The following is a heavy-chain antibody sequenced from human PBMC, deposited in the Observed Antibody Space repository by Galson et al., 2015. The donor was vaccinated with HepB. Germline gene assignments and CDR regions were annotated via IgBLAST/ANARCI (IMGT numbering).Heavy chain of an antibody. J-gene: IGHJ3*01. CDR1: GFTLSDYY. CDR3: ARDPRFNWNDDAFDL. D-gene: IGHD1-20*01. CDR2: ISTTSVTI. V-gene: IGHV3-11*01. Sequence: SLRLSCAASGFTLSDYYMSWIRQAPGKGLEWVSYISTTSVTIYYADSVKGRFTISRDNANNSLYLQMNSLRAEDTAVYYCARDPRFNWNDDAFDLWGQGTMVTVSS.